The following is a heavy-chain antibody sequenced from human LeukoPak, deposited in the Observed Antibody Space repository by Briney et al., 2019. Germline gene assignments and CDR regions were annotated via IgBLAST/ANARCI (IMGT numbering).Heavy chain of an antibody. J-gene: IGHJ4*02. CDR3: ARHSRTYYDILTGTYGGYFDY. CDR1: GGSFSGYY. CDR2: INHSGST. V-gene: IGHV4-34*01. D-gene: IGHD3-9*01. Sequence: SETLSLTCAVYGGSFSGYYWSWIRQPPGKGLEWIGEINHSGSTNYNPSLKSRVTLSVDTSKNQFSLNLNSLTAADTAVYYCARHSRTYYDILTGTYGGYFDYWGQRTLVTVSS.